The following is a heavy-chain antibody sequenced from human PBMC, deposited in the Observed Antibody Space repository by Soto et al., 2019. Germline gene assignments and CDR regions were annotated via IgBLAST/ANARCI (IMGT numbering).Heavy chain of an antibody. J-gene: IGHJ5*02. D-gene: IGHD3-3*01. Sequence: PSETLSLTCTVSGGSISSYYWSWIRQPPGKGLEWIGYIYYSGSTSYNPSLKSRVTISVDASKNQFSLKLSSVTAADTAVYYCARSYDFWSSGGWFDPWGQGTLVTVSS. V-gene: IGHV4-59*08. CDR2: IYYSGST. CDR3: ARSYDFWSSGGWFDP. CDR1: GGSISSYY.